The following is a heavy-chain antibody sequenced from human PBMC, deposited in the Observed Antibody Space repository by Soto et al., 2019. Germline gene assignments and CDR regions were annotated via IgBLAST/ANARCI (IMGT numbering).Heavy chain of an antibody. Sequence: SETLSLTCAVYGGSFSGYYWSWIRQPPGKGLEWIGEINQSGSTNYNPSLKSRVTISVDTSKNQFSLKLSSVTAADTAVYYCARVGAYDILTGYYRGARFDYWGQGTLVTVSS. V-gene: IGHV4-34*01. CDR1: GGSFSGYY. CDR3: ARVGAYDILTGYYRGARFDY. D-gene: IGHD3-9*01. CDR2: INQSGST. J-gene: IGHJ4*02.